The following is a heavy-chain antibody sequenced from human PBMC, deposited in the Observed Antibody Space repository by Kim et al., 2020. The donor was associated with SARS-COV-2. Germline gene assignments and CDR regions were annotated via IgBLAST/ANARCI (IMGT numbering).Heavy chain of an antibody. J-gene: IGHJ4*02. V-gene: IGHV3-48*03. CDR2: ISSSGSTI. D-gene: IGHD6-19*01. CDR3: ANGRGSGWYGVDY. Sequence: GGSLRLSCAASGFTFSSYEMNWVRQAPGKGLEWVSYISSSGSTIDYADSVKGRFTISRDNAKNSLYLQMNSLRAEDTAVYYCANGRGSGWYGVDYWGQGTLVTVSS. CDR1: GFTFSSYE.